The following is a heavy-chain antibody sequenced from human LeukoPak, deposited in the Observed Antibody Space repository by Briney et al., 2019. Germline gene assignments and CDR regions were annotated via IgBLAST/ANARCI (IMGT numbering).Heavy chain of an antibody. V-gene: IGHV1-8*01. CDR3: AKHRLSPIAAAGTSGAFDI. Sequence: ASVKVSCKASGYTFTSYDINWVRQATGQGLEWMGWMNPNSGNTGYAQKFQGRVTMTRNTSISTAYMELSSLRSEDTAVYYCAKHRLSPIAAAGTSGAFDIWGQGTMVTVSS. J-gene: IGHJ3*02. CDR1: GYTFTSYD. D-gene: IGHD6-13*01. CDR2: MNPNSGNT.